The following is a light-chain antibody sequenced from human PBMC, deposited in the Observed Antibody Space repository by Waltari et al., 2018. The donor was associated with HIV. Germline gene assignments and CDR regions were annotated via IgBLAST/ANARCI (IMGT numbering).Light chain of an antibody. V-gene: IGKV3-11*01. CDR2: DAS. Sequence: EIVLTQSPATLSLFPGERATLSCRASQSLINYLAWYQQKPGQAPRLLIYDASNRATGIPVRFSGSGSGTDFTLTISSLEPEDFAVYYCQQRRSWPITFGQGTRLEIK. J-gene: IGKJ5*01. CDR1: QSLINY. CDR3: QQRRSWPIT.